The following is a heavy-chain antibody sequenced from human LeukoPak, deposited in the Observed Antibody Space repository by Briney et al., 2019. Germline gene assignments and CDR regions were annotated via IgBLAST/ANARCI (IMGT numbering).Heavy chain of an antibody. V-gene: IGHV4-4*07. Sequence: SETLSLTCTVSGGSISSYYWSWIRQPAGKGLEWIGRIYTSGSTNYNPSLKSRVTMSVDTSKNQFSLKLSSVTAADTAVYYCARDLSVPAAMGDWFDPWGQGTLVTVSS. CDR1: GGSISSYY. J-gene: IGHJ5*02. CDR3: ARDLSVPAAMGDWFDP. D-gene: IGHD2-2*01. CDR2: IYTSGST.